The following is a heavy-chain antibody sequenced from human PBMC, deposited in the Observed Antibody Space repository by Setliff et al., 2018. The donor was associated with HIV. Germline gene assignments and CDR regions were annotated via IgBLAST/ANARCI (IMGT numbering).Heavy chain of an antibody. J-gene: IGHJ6*02. V-gene: IGHV4-39*07. CDR2: IYTTERI. Sequence: PSETLSLTCNVSGGSISSDSYYWGWIRQPPGKGLEWIATIYTTERISYNPSLRSRVTISVETSQNLFSLRLRSVTAADTGVYYCARPGSSSYYYAMDVWGLGTTVT. CDR1: GGSISSDSYY. CDR3: ARPGSSSYYYAMDV. D-gene: IGHD3-10*01.